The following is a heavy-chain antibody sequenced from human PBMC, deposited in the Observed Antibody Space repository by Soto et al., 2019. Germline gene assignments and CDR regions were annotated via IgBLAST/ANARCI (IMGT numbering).Heavy chain of an antibody. CDR1: GGSISSYY. CDR2: IYYSGST. Sequence: QVQLQESGPGLVKPSETLSLTCTVSGGSISSYYWSWIRQPPGKGLEWIGYIYYSGSTNYNPSLKSRVTISVDTSKNQFSLKLSSVTAADTAVYYCARGKELWSGYYYYYYYMDVWGKGTTVTVSS. CDR3: ARGKELWSGYYYYYYYMDV. D-gene: IGHD3-3*01. V-gene: IGHV4-59*01. J-gene: IGHJ6*03.